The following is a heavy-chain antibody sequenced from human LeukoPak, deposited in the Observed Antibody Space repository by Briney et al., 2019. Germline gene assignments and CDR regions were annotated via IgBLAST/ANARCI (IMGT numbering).Heavy chain of an antibody. CDR1: GFTVSSNY. J-gene: IGHJ4*02. Sequence: PGGSLRLSCEASGFTVSSNYMSWVRQAPGKGLEWVSVIYSGGNTYYADSVKGRFTISRDNSKNTLYLQMNSLRAEDTAVYYCARGKTMVGTFDYWGQGTLVTVSS. CDR3: ARGKTMVGTFDY. D-gene: IGHD4/OR15-4a*01. CDR2: IYSGGNT. V-gene: IGHV3-66*01.